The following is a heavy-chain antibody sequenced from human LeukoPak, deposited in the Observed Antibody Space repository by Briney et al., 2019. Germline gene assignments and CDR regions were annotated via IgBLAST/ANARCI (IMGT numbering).Heavy chain of an antibody. J-gene: IGHJ4*02. Sequence: PGGSLRLSCAASGFTFSSYWMHWVRQAPGKGLVWVSRINSDGSSTSYADSVKGRFTISRDNAKNTLYLQMNSLRAEDTAAYYCARDMTGDNYDYWGQGTLVTVSS. CDR2: INSDGSST. D-gene: IGHD3-9*01. CDR3: ARDMTGDNYDY. CDR1: GFTFSSYW. V-gene: IGHV3-74*01.